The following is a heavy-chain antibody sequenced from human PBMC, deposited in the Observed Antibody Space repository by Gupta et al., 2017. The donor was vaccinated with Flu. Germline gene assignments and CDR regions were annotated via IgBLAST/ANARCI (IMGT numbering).Heavy chain of an antibody. D-gene: IGHD6-6*01. CDR3: ARGDSSAWVVKWFDP. CDR1: GGTFSSYA. Sequence: QVQLVQSGSEVKKPGSSVKVSCKASGGTFSSYAISWVRQAPGQGLEWMGGIIPIFGKAKYAQKFQGRVTITADESTSTAYMELRRVGSEETAVYYCARGDSSAWVVKWFDPGGHGTLVTVSS. V-gene: IGHV1-69*01. CDR2: IIPIFGKA. J-gene: IGHJ5*02.